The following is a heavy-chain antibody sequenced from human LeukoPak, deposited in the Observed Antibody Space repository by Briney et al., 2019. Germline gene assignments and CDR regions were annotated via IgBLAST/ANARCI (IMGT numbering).Heavy chain of an antibody. V-gene: IGHV3-7*01. CDR1: GFTFSNYW. Sequence: PGGSLRLSCAASGFTFSNYWMRWVRQAPGKGLEWLANIKQDGSEEYYVDSVKGRFTISRDNAENSLFLQMNSLGAEDTAVYYCARTNVATPGYGWGQGTLVTVSS. CDR3: ARTNVATPGYG. J-gene: IGHJ4*02. D-gene: IGHD6-13*01. CDR2: IKQDGSEE.